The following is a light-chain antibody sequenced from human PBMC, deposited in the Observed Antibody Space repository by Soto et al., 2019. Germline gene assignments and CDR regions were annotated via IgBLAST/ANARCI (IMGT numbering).Light chain of an antibody. Sequence: ALTQPASASGSPGQSITISCTGTNSDVGGYNYVSWYQQHPGKAPELMIYEVSHRPSGVSNRFSGSKSDNTASLTISGLQAEDEAGYYCSSYTSISTLYVFGTGTKVTVL. V-gene: IGLV2-14*01. J-gene: IGLJ1*01. CDR3: SSYTSISTLYV. CDR2: EVS. CDR1: NSDVGGYNY.